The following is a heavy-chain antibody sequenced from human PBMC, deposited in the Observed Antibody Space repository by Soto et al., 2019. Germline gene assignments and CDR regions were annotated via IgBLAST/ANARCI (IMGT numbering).Heavy chain of an antibody. CDR2: IYYSGST. V-gene: IGHV4-59*01. CDR1: GGSISSYY. Sequence: SETLSLTCTVSGGSISSYYWSWIRQPPGKGLEWIGYIYYSGSTNYNPSLKSRVTISVDTSKNQFSLKLSSVTAADTAVYYCAKRGGRVAANKAEYFQHWGQGTLVTVSS. CDR3: AKRGGRVAANKAEYFQH. J-gene: IGHJ1*01. D-gene: IGHD6-19*01.